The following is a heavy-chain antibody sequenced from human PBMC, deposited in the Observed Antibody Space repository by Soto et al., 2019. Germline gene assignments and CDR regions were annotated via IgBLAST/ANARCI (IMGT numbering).Heavy chain of an antibody. Sequence: GESLKISCKGSGYSFTSYWISWVRQMPGKGLEWMGRIDPSDSYTNYSPSFQCHVTISADKSISTAYLQWSSLKASDTAMYYCARRRRGSYGMDVWGEGTTVTVSS. CDR1: GYSFTSYW. CDR2: IDPSDSYT. D-gene: IGHD3-10*01. CDR3: ARRRRGSYGMDV. J-gene: IGHJ6*04. V-gene: IGHV5-10-1*01.